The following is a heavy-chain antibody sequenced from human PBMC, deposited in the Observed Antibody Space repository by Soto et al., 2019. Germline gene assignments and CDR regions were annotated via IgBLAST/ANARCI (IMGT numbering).Heavy chain of an antibody. CDR2: ISGSGGST. CDR1: GFTFSSYA. J-gene: IGHJ5*02. CDR3: AKDRNWNSRIRVFDP. V-gene: IGHV3-23*01. D-gene: IGHD1-7*01. Sequence: WGSLRLSCAASGFTFSSYAIIFFRHSPCKWLEWVSAISGSGGSTYYADSVKGRFTISRDNSKNTLYLQMNSLRAEDTAVYYCAKDRNWNSRIRVFDPWGQETLVTVSS.